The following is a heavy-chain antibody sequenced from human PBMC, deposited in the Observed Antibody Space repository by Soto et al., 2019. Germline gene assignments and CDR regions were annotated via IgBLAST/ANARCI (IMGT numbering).Heavy chain of an antibody. D-gene: IGHD3-3*01. J-gene: IGHJ3*02. V-gene: IGHV3-23*02. Sequence: EMQLLESGGDLVQPGGSLRLSCAASGFTFSNYAMTWVRQAPGKGLEYVSAISGTGVTTYQGDSMKGRFTISRDNSKNTLYLQMDSLRAEDTAIYYCTMDRDDIGMVDAFEIWGQGTMVTVSS. CDR1: GFTFSNYA. CDR2: ISGTGVTT. CDR3: TMDRDDIGMVDAFEI.